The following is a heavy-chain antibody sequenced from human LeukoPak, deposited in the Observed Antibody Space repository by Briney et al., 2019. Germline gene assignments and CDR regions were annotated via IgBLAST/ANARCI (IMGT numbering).Heavy chain of an antibody. D-gene: IGHD2-21*02. CDR1: GGSISSSSYY. J-gene: IGHJ4*02. CDR3: ARHYCGDCAFDY. CDR2: IYYSGST. V-gene: IGHV4-39*01. Sequence: TSETLSLTCTVSGGSISSSSYYWGWIRQPPGKGLEWIGSIYYSGSTYYNPSLKSRVTISVDTSKNQFSLKLSSVTAAGTAVYYCARHYCGDCAFDYWGQGTLVTVSS.